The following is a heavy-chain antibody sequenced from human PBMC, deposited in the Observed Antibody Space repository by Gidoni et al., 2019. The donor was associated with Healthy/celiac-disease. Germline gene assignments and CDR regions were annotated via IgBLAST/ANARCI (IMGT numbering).Heavy chain of an antibody. Sequence: EVQLVESGGGLVKPGGSLRLSCAASGFTFSSYSMNWVRQAPGKGLEWVSSISSSSSYIYYADSVKGRFTISRDNAKNSLYLQMNSLRAEDTAVYYCARADADPLDYYYYGMDVWGQGTTVTVSS. CDR3: ARADADPLDYYYYGMDV. CDR1: GFTFSSYS. D-gene: IGHD6-13*01. J-gene: IGHJ6*02. V-gene: IGHV3-21*01. CDR2: ISSSSSYI.